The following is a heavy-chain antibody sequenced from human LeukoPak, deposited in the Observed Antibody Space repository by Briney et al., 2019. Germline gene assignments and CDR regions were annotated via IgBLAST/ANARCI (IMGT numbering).Heavy chain of an antibody. D-gene: IGHD3-22*01. CDR3: ARDPVRISPYDSSGYYPN. J-gene: IGHJ4*02. Sequence: ASVTVSCKASGYTFTSYGISWVRQAPGQGLEWMGWISAYNGNTNYAQKLQGRVTMTTDTSTSTAYMELRSLRSDDTAVYYCARDPVRISPYDSSGYYPNWGQGTLVTVSS. V-gene: IGHV1-18*01. CDR1: GYTFTSYG. CDR2: ISAYNGNT.